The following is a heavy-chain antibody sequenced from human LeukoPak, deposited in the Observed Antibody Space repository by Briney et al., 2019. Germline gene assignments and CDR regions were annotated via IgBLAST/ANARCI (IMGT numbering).Heavy chain of an antibody. V-gene: IGHV1-2*02. J-gene: IGHJ4*02. Sequence: ASVKLSCKASGYTFTGYYMHWVRQSPGQGLEWMGGINPNSGGTNYAQKFRGRVTMTRDTSISTAYMKLSRLRSDDAAVYYCARDAAGSDYWGRGTLVTVSS. CDR1: GYTFTGYY. D-gene: IGHD3-10*01. CDR3: ARDAAGSDY. CDR2: INPNSGGT.